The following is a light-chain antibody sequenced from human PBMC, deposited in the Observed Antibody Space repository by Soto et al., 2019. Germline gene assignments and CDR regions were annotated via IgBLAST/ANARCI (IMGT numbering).Light chain of an antibody. Sequence: DIQLTQSPSFLSASVGDIVTITCRASQDISSHLAWYQQKPGKAPKLLIYAASTLQSGVPSRFGGSGSGTEFTLTITSLQPEDFATYYCQQVKTYPLTFGGGTKVEIK. J-gene: IGKJ4*01. CDR2: AAS. CDR3: QQVKTYPLT. CDR1: QDISSH. V-gene: IGKV1-9*01.